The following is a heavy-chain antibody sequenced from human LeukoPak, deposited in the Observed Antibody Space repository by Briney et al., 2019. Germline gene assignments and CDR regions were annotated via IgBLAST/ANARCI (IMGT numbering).Heavy chain of an antibody. V-gene: IGHV3-23*01. Sequence: GGSLRLSCAASGFTFSNYAMSWVRQAPGKGLEWVSAISGSGGTTYYADSVRGRFSISKDNSDNTLFLQMNSLRAEDTAVYYCAKDITTVAYCSSDSCYPDYWGQGTLVTVSS. J-gene: IGHJ4*02. CDR3: AKDITTVAYCSSDSCYPDY. CDR1: GFTFSNYA. D-gene: IGHD2-15*01. CDR2: ISGSGGTT.